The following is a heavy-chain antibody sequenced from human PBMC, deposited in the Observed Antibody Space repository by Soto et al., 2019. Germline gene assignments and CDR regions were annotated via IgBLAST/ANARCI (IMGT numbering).Heavy chain of an antibody. Sequence: QVQLQESGPGLVKPSETLSLTCTVSGGSIRSYYWSWIRQPPGKGLEWIGYIYYSGGTNYNPSLKSRVTISVDTSKNQCPLKLSSVTAADTAVYYCARRAAAPDAFDIGGQGTMVTVSS. D-gene: IGHD2-2*01. CDR2: IYYSGGT. V-gene: IGHV4-59*08. CDR1: GGSIRSYY. CDR3: ARRAAAPDAFDI. J-gene: IGHJ3*02.